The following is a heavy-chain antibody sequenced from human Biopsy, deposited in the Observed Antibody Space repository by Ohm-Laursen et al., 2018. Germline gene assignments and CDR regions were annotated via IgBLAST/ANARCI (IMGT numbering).Heavy chain of an antibody. V-gene: IGHV4-61*01. CDR2: IYDRGSTA. D-gene: IGHD6-19*01. J-gene: IGHJ4*02. Sequence: TLSLTCPVSGDSVSSGSFYWTWFRQPPGQGLEYIGYIYDRGSTANYNPSLESRVTMSVDIPKNQFSLKLSSVTAADTAIYYCARGMRSSGWPYFDSWGQGTLVTVSS. CDR3: ARGMRSSGWPYFDS. CDR1: GDSVSSGSFY.